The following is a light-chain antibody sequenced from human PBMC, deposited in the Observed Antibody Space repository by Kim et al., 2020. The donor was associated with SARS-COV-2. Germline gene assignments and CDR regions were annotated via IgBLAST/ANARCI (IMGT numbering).Light chain of an antibody. Sequence: SSELTQDPAVSVALGQTVRLTCQGDSLRNYYATWYQQRPGQAPTLVLYGKYDRPSGVPDRFSGSASGNTASLTITGAQAEDEGDYYCSSRDSSGDRVVFGGGTQLTGL. J-gene: IGLJ2*01. CDR1: SLRNYY. CDR2: GKY. CDR3: SSRDSSGDRVV. V-gene: IGLV3-19*01.